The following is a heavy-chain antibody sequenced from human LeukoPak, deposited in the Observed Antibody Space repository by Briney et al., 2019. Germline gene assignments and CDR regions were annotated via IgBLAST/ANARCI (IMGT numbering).Heavy chain of an antibody. J-gene: IGHJ4*02. CDR2: IYHSGST. CDR1: GYSISSGYY. D-gene: IGHD2-2*01. Sequence: SETLSLTCTVSGYSISSGYYWGWIRQPPGKGLEWIGSIYHSGSTYYNPSLKSRVTISVDTSKNQFALKLSSVTAADTAVYYCARGGCSSTSCNGYFDYWGQGTLVTVSS. V-gene: IGHV4-38-2*02. CDR3: ARGGCSSTSCNGYFDY.